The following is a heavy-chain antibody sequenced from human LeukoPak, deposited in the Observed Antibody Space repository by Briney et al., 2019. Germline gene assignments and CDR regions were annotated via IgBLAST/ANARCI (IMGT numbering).Heavy chain of an antibody. D-gene: IGHD6-19*01. V-gene: IGHV1-18*01. CDR1: GYTFTSYG. Sequence: ASVKVSCKASGYTFTSYGISWVRQAPGQGLEWMGWISAYNGNTNYAQKLQGRVTMTTDTSTSTAYMELRSLRSDDTAVYYCARDLGGSGWYETFDYWGLGTLVTVSS. J-gene: IGHJ4*02. CDR2: ISAYNGNT. CDR3: ARDLGGSGWYETFDY.